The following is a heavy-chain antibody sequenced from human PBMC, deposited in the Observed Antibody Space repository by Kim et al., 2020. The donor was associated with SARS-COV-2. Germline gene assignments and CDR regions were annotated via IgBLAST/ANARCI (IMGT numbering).Heavy chain of an antibody. CDR2: INPNSGGT. D-gene: IGHD3-16*02. CDR1: GYTFTGYY. CDR3: ARGLTRYRWPTDFDY. V-gene: IGHV1-2*06. J-gene: IGHJ4*02. Sequence: ASVKVSCKASGYTFTGYYMHWVRQAPGQGLEWMGRINPNSGGTNYAQKFQGRVTMTRDTSISTAYMELSRLRSDDTAVYYCARGLTRYRWPTDFDYWGQGTLVTVSS.